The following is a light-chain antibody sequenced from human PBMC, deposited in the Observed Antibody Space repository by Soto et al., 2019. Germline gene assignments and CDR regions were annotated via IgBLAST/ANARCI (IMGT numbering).Light chain of an antibody. CDR1: QTISSW. CDR3: QHYNSYSEA. CDR2: KAS. Sequence: DIPMTQSPSTLSGSVGDRVTVTCRASQTISSWLAWYQQKPGKAPKLLIYKASTLKSGVPSRFSGSGSGTEFTLTISSLQPEDFATYYCQHYNSYSEAFGQGTKVDIK. V-gene: IGKV1-5*03. J-gene: IGKJ1*01.